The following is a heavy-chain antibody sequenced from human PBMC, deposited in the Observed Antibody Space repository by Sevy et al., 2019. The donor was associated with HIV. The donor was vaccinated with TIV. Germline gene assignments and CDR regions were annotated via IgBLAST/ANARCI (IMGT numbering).Heavy chain of an antibody. CDR1: GFTFSSYA. V-gene: IGHV3-23*01. J-gene: IGHJ6*02. CDR2: ISGSGGST. CDR3: AKSYYDFLAADYGMDV. D-gene: IGHD3-3*01. Sequence: GGSLRLSCAASGFTFSSYATSWVRQAPGKGLELVSAISGSGGSTYYADSVKGRFTISRDNSKNTLYLQMNSLRAEDTAVYYCAKSYYDFLAADYGMDVWGQGTTVTVSS.